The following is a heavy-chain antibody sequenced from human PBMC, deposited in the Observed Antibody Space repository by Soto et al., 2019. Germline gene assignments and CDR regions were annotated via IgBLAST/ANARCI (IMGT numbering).Heavy chain of an antibody. CDR3: GTDFNLVFGGSADMQWNFNP. D-gene: IGHD1-1*01. J-gene: IGHJ5*02. CDR2: VYTTGST. CDR1: GGSINTYY. V-gene: IGHV4-4*07. Sequence: SETLSLTCTVTGGSINTYYWSWIRQSAGKGLEWIGRVYTTGSTNYNPSLKSRVTISVDTSRNQFSLSLRSVTAADTAVYYCGTDFNLVFGGSADMQWNFNPWRQVTRVILSS.